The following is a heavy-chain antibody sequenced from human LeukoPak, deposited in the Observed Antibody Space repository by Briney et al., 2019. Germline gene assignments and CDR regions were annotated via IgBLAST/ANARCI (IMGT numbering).Heavy chain of an antibody. CDR2: INHSGST. CDR3: ARVVRIFGVVIRSRSGDYFDY. V-gene: IGHV4-34*01. J-gene: IGHJ4*02. Sequence: SETLSLTCAVYGGSFSGYYWSWIRQPPGKGLEWIGEINHSGSTNYNPSLKSRVTISEDTSKNQFSLKLSSVTAADTAVYYCARVVRIFGVVIRSRSGDYFDYWGQGTLVTVSS. CDR1: GGSFSGYY. D-gene: IGHD3-3*01.